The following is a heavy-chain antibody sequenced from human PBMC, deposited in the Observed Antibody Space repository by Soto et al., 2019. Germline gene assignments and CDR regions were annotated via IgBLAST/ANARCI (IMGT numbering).Heavy chain of an antibody. D-gene: IGHD5-12*01. CDR2: IKSKTDGGTT. V-gene: IGHV3-15*07. Sequence: EVQLVESGGGLVKPGGSLRLSCAASGFTFSNAWMNWVRQAPVKGLEWVGRIKSKTDGGTTDYAAPVKGRFTISRDDSKNTRYLKMNSLKTEDTAVYYCTTREMATSNWYFDLWGRGTLVTVSS. J-gene: IGHJ2*01. CDR3: TTREMATSNWYFDL. CDR1: GFTFSNAW.